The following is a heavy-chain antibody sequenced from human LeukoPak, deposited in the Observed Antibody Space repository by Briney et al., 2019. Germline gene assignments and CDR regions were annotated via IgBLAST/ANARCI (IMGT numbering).Heavy chain of an antibody. Sequence: GGSLRLSCAASGFTFSSFAMSWVRQAPVKGLEWVSSISGSGGSTYYADSVKGRFIISRDNSKNTLYLQMNSLRAEDTAVYYCAKSTGSGVYRPFDPWGQGTLVTVSS. V-gene: IGHV3-23*01. CDR2: ISGSGGST. CDR3: AKSTGSGVYRPFDP. D-gene: IGHD5/OR15-5a*01. J-gene: IGHJ5*02. CDR1: GFTFSSFA.